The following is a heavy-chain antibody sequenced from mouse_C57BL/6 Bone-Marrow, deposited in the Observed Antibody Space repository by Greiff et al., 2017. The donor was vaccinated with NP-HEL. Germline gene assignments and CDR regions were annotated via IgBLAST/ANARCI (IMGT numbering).Heavy chain of an antibody. CDR3: ARGYYSWYFDV. Sequence: EVKLMESGGGLVKPGGSLKLSCAASGFTFSSYAMSWVRQTPEKRLEWVATISDGGSYTYYPDNVQGRFTISRDNAKNNLYLQMSHLKSEDTAMYYCARGYYSWYFDVWGTGTTVTVSS. CDR1: GFTFSSYA. CDR2: ISDGGSYT. V-gene: IGHV5-4*03. J-gene: IGHJ1*03. D-gene: IGHD1-1*01.